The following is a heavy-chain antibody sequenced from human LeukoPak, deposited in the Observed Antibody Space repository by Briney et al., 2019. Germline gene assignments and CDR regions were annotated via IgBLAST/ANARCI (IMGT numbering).Heavy chain of an antibody. CDR1: GFSVNDYY. Sequence: GGSLSLSCVVSGFSVNDYYMSWLRQAPGEGVEWISDIGGSESIVSYGGSVRGRFTVSRNFAMNSLFLQLNSLTADDTAVYYWAREMVAGTFDSWGQGTLVTVSS. J-gene: IGHJ4*02. D-gene: IGHD1-1*01. CDR3: AREMVAGTFDS. V-gene: IGHV3-11*01. CDR2: IGGSESIV.